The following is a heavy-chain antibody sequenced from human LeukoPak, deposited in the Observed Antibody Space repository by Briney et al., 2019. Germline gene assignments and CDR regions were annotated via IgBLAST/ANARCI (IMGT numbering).Heavy chain of an antibody. V-gene: IGHV4-39*07. Sequence: SETLSLTCTVSGGSISSSSYYWGWIRQPPGKGLEWIGSTYYSGSTYYNPSLKSRVTISVDTSKNQFSLKLSSVTAADTAVYYCARGSITIFSPRIYFDYWGQGTLVTVSS. J-gene: IGHJ4*02. CDR1: GGSISSSSYY. D-gene: IGHD3-3*01. CDR3: ARGSITIFSPRIYFDY. CDR2: TYYSGST.